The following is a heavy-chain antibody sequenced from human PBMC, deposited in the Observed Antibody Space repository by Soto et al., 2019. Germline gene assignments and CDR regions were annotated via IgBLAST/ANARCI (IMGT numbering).Heavy chain of an antibody. CDR2: IWYDGSNK. Sequence: QAQLVESGGGVVQPGRSLRLSCAASGFTFSSYGMHWVRQAPGKGLEWVAIIWYDGSNKYYADSVQGRFTISRDSSKNTLYLQMNSLRAEDTAVYYCARVGSSWSFDYWGQGTLVTVSS. D-gene: IGHD6-13*01. CDR1: GFTFSSYG. J-gene: IGHJ4*02. V-gene: IGHV3-33*01. CDR3: ARVGSSWSFDY.